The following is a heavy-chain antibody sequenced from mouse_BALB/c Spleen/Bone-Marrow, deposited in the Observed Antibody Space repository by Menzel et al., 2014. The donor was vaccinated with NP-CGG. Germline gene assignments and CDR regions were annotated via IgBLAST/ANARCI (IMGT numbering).Heavy chain of an antibody. V-gene: IGHV5-6*01. Sequence: EVQLQQSGGDLVKPGGSPKLSCAASGFTFSSYGMSWVRQTPDKRLEWVATISSGGSYTYYPDSVKGRFTISRDNAKNTLYLQMSSLKSEDTAMYYCARHDYDEENFDYWGQGTTLTVSS. CDR3: ARHDYDEENFDY. D-gene: IGHD2-4*01. CDR2: ISSGGSYT. J-gene: IGHJ2*01. CDR1: GFTFSSYG.